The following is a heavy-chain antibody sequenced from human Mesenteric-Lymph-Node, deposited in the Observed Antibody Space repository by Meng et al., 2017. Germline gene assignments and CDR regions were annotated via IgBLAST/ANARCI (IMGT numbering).Heavy chain of an antibody. CDR1: GYTYTKNG. J-gene: IGHJ4*02. CDR3: AREPQRFDY. CDR2: INTDTGNP. V-gene: IGHV7-4-1*02. Sequence: QVQLVQAGSELKKPGASVKISCKASGYTYTKNGMNWVRQAPGQGLEWIGWINTDTGNPTYAQGFIGRFVFSLDTSVSTAYLQISSLKTEDTAVYYCAREPQRFDYWGQGTLVTVSS.